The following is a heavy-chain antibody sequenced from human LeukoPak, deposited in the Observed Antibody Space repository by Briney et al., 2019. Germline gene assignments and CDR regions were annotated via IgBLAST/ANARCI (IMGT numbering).Heavy chain of an antibody. D-gene: IGHD5-24*01. Sequence: GGSLRLSCAASGFTFSHYGMHWVRQAPGKGLEWGAVIWFDGGKIQYPDSVKGRFTISRDNSKNTLYLQMNNLRVDDTAVYYCVRGSGGDGYSYWGDYWGQGTLVTVSP. CDR1: GFTFSHYG. J-gene: IGHJ4*02. CDR3: VRGSGGDGYSYWGDY. V-gene: IGHV3-33*01. CDR2: IWFDGGKI.